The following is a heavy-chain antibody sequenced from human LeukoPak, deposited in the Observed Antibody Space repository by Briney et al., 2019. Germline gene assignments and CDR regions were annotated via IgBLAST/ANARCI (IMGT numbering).Heavy chain of an antibody. CDR1: GGSISSYY. J-gene: IGHJ4*02. D-gene: IGHD2-2*01. CDR2: IYYSGST. V-gene: IGHV4-59*08. Sequence: SETLSLTCTVSGGSISSYYWSWIRQPPGKGLEWMGYIYYSGSTNYNPSLKSRVTISVDTSKNQFSLKLSSVTAADTAVYYCARVVPAALTPGYFDYWGQGTLVTVSS. CDR3: ARVVPAALTPGYFDY.